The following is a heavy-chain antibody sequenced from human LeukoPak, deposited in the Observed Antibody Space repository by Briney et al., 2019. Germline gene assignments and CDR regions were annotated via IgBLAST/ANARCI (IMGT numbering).Heavy chain of an antibody. Sequence: SETLSLTCTVSGGXISSYYCSWIRQPPGKGQEWLGYIYYSGSTNYNPSLKSRVTISIDKSKIQFSLKLTSVTAADTAVYYCARDYGDYGGWFDPWGQGTLVIVSS. CDR3: ARDYGDYGGWFDP. J-gene: IGHJ5*02. CDR2: IYYSGST. CDR1: GGXISSYY. D-gene: IGHD4-17*01. V-gene: IGHV4-59*12.